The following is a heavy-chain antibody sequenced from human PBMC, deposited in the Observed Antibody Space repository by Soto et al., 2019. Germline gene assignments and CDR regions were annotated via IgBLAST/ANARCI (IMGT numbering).Heavy chain of an antibody. D-gene: IGHD6-19*01. CDR1: GYSFARYW. J-gene: IGHJ4*02. V-gene: IGHV5-51*01. CDR2: IHGGDSNT. CDR3: ARRVTSSTGWDY. Sequence: PGESLKISCNASGYSFARYWIGWVRQMPGKGLEWMGIIHGGDSNTRYSPSFDGQVTISTDKSINTAYLQWSSLKASDTAMYYCARRVTSSTGWDYWGQGTLVTVSS.